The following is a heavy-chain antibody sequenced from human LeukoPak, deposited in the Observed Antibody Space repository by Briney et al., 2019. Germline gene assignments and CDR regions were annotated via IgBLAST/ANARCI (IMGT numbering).Heavy chain of an antibody. J-gene: IGHJ5*02. CDR2: IYTSGST. CDR1: GGSISSYY. D-gene: IGHD4-17*01. V-gene: IGHV4-4*09. CDR3: ARHYGDYSWNWFDP. Sequence: PSETLSLTCTVSGGSISSYYWSWIRQPPGKGLEWIGYIYTSGSTNYNPSIKSRVTISVDTSKNQFSLKLSSVPAADTAVYYCARHYGDYSWNWFDPWGQGTLVTVSS.